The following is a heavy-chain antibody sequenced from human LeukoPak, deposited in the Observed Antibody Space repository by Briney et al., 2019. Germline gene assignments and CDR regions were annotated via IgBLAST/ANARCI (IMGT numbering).Heavy chain of an antibody. D-gene: IGHD1-26*01. CDR3: AKDYRAHPLRPNWLDP. J-gene: IGHJ5*02. Sequence: GGSLRLSCAASVWNFWMSWVRQAPGKGLEWVSVIDRSGVTHYADSVKGRFTISRDNSKNTLYLQMNSLRAEDTGVYYCAKDYRAHPLRPNWLDPWGQGTLVTVSS. CDR2: IDRSGVT. CDR1: VWNFW. V-gene: IGHV3-53*01.